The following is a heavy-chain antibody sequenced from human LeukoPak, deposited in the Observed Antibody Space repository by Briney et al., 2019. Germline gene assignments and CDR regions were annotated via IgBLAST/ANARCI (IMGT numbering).Heavy chain of an antibody. J-gene: IGHJ4*02. CDR1: GGSFSGYY. V-gene: IGHV4-34*01. CDR2: INHSGST. Sequence: SETLSLTCAVYGGSFSGYYWSWIRQPPGKGLEWIGEINHSGSTNYNPSFKSRVTISVDTSKNQFSLKLSSVTAADTAVYYCARRSGWFSHYFDYWGQGTLVTVSS. CDR3: ARRSGWFSHYFDY. D-gene: IGHD6-19*01.